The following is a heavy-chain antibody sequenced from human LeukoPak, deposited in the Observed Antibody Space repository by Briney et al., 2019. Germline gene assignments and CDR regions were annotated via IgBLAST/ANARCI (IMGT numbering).Heavy chain of an antibody. Sequence: ASVKVSCKASGYTFTSYYMHWVRQAPGQGLEWMGGIIPIFGTANYAQKFQGRVTITADKSTSTAYMELSSLRSEDTAVYYCARAEVYYYDSSGYYYRPFDYWGQGTLVTVSS. CDR1: GYTFTSYY. V-gene: IGHV1-69*06. D-gene: IGHD3-22*01. CDR2: IIPIFGTA. CDR3: ARAEVYYYDSSGYYYRPFDY. J-gene: IGHJ4*02.